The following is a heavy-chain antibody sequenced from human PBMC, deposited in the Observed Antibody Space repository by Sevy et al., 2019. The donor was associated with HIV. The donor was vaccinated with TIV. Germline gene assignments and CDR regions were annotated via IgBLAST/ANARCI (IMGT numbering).Heavy chain of an antibody. J-gene: IGHJ4*02. CDR3: AKGWQQLPSDY. CDR1: GFTFNNFA. D-gene: IGHD6-13*01. CDR2: ISGVGGTT. Sequence: GGSLRLSCAASGFTFNNFAMNWVRQTPGKGLEWVSSISGVGGTTYYADSVKGRFTISRDNSRNTLYLQMNSLRAEDTAVYYWAKGWQQLPSDYWGQGTLVTVSS. V-gene: IGHV3-23*01.